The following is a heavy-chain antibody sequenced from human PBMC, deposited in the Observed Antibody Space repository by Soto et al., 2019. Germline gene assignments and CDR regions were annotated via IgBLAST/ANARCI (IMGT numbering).Heavy chain of an antibody. CDR1: EDTFRNYA. V-gene: IGHV1-69*13. J-gene: IGHJ6*02. CDR2: IIPIFGTA. CDR3: ARGSVGATGSGVYYYYGMDV. D-gene: IGHD1-26*01. Sequence: SVKVSCKASEDTFRNYAISWVRQAPGQGLEWMGGIIPIFGTANYAQKFQGRVTITADESTSTAYMELSSLRSEDTAVYYCARGSVGATGSGVYYYYGMDVWGQGTTVTVSS.